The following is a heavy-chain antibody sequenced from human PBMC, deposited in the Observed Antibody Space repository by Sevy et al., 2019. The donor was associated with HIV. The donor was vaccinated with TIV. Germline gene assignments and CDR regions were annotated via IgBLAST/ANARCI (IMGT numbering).Heavy chain of an antibody. CDR1: GFTFSSYW. CDR3: VREGVGGYSYSLDC. CDR2: MKEDGSER. Sequence: GGSLRLSCAASGFTFSSYWMSWVRQAPGKGLEWVATMKEDGSERNYVDSVKGRFTISRDNAKNSLYLQMNSLRAEDTAVDDCVREGVGGYSYSLDCWGQGTLVTVSS. V-gene: IGHV3-7*01. D-gene: IGHD5-18*01. J-gene: IGHJ4*02.